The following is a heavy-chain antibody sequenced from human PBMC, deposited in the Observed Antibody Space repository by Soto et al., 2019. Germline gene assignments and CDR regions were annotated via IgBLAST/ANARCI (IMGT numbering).Heavy chain of an antibody. CDR3: ASHAYNCGGDCYLNY. J-gene: IGHJ4*02. D-gene: IGHD2-21*01. V-gene: IGHV4-59*08. CDR2: IYYSGST. CDR1: GGSISRYY. Sequence: SETLSLTCTVSGGSISRYYWSWIRQPPGKGLEWIGYIYYSGSTDYNPSLKSRVTISVDTSKNQFSLKLSSVTAADTAVYYCASHAYNCGGDCYLNYWGQGTLVTVSS.